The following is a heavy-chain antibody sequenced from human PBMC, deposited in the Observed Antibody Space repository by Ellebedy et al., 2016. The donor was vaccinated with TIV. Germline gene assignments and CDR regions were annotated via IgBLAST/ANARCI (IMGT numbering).Heavy chain of an antibody. CDR1: GYSFTSYW. CDR2: IYPGDSDT. Sequence: GESLKISCKGSGYSFTSYWIGWVRQMPGKGLEWMGIIYPGDSDTRYSPSFQGQVTISADKSISTAYLQWSSLKASDTAMYYCARPSIAARRGDAFDIWGQGTMVTVSS. CDR3: ARPSIAARRGDAFDI. D-gene: IGHD6-6*01. J-gene: IGHJ3*02. V-gene: IGHV5-51*01.